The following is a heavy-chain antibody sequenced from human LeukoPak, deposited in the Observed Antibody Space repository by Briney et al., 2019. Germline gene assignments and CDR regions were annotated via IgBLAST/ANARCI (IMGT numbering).Heavy chain of an antibody. J-gene: IGHJ4*02. V-gene: IGHV3-21*01. CDR3: ASDHDYYDSSGYPDDY. D-gene: IGHD3-22*01. CDR1: GFTFSSYS. CDR2: ISSSSSYI. Sequence: GGSLRLSCAASGFTFSSYSMNWVRQAPGKGLEWVSSISSSSSYIYYADSVKGRSTISRDNAKNSLYLQMNSLRAEDTAVYYCASDHDYYDSSGYPDDYWGQGTLVTVSS.